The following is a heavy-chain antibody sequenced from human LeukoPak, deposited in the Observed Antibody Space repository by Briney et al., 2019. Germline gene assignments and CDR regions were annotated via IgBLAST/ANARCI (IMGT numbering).Heavy chain of an antibody. CDR3: AHRPYYGSGFDY. Sequence: SGPTMVKPTQTLTLTCTFSGFSLNTTLVGVCCIRQPPGKALEWLALIYWDGDKRYRPSMKSQLPITHDPSQNQVGLKLPNMDPVDTVTYYGAHRPYYGSGFDYWGQGTLVTVP. CDR2: IYWDGDK. CDR1: GFSLNTTLVG. D-gene: IGHD3-10*01. J-gene: IGHJ4*02. V-gene: IGHV2-5*02.